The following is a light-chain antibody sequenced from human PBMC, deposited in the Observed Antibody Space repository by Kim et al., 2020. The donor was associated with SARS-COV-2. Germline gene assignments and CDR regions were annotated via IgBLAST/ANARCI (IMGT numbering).Light chain of an antibody. CDR2: DAS. Sequence: GQSATVSGRASEDIGTYLAWYQQKPGQAPRLLIYDASKRAAAIPARFSGSGSGTDFTLTISNLESEDFSIYYCQQRSNRPPLTFGGGTKVEI. CDR3: QQRSNRPPLT. V-gene: IGKV3-11*01. J-gene: IGKJ4*01. CDR1: EDIGTY.